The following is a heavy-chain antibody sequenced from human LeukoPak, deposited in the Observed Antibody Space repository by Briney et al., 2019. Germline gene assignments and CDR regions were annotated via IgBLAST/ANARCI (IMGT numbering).Heavy chain of an antibody. CDR2: IIPIFGTA. CDR3: ARDLGYSSPEYAFDY. V-gene: IGHV1-69*06. CDR1: GGTFSSYA. J-gene: IGHJ4*02. Sequence: SVKVSCKASGGTFSSYAISWVRQAPGQGLEWMGGIIPIFGTANYAQKFQGRVTITVDKSTSTAFMELSSLRSEDTAVYYCARDLGYSSPEYAFDYWGQGTLVTVSS. D-gene: IGHD6-13*01.